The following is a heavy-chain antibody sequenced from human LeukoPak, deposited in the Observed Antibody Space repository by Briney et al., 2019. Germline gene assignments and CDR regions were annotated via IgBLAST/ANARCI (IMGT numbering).Heavy chain of an antibody. Sequence: GASVKVSCKASGYTFTSYDINWVRQATGQGLEWMGWMNPNSGNTGYAQKFQGRVTMTRNTSISTAYMELSSLRSEDTAVYYCARDLSVLRYFDWLPFFDYWGQGTLVTVSS. D-gene: IGHD3-9*01. CDR3: ARDLSVLRYFDWLPFFDY. CDR1: GYTFTSYD. V-gene: IGHV1-8*01. CDR2: MNPNSGNT. J-gene: IGHJ4*02.